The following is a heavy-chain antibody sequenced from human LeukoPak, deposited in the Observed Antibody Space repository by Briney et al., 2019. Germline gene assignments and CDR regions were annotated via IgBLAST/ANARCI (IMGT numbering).Heavy chain of an antibody. V-gene: IGHV4-39*07. CDR3: ARDFHDSRFDY. D-gene: IGHD3-22*01. J-gene: IGHJ4*02. CDR1: GGSISSSSYY. CDR2: IYYSGST. Sequence: SETLSLTCTVSGGSISSSSYYWGWIRQPPGKGLEWIGSIYYSGSTYYNPSLKSRVTISVDTSKNQFSLKPSSVTAADTAVYYCARDFHDSRFDYWGQGTLVTVSS.